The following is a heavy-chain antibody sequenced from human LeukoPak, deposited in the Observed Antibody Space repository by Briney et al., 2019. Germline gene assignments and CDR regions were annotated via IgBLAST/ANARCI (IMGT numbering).Heavy chain of an antibody. CDR2: INPNSGGT. Sequence: ASVKVSCKASGYTFTGYYMHWVRQAPGQGLEWMGWINPNSGGTNYAQKFQGRVTMTRDTSISTAYMELSRLRSEDTAVYYCARDPVSSSWYSYYYYGMDVWGQGTTVTVSS. V-gene: IGHV1-2*02. D-gene: IGHD6-13*01. CDR3: ARDPVSSSWYSYYYYGMDV. J-gene: IGHJ6*02. CDR1: GYTFTGYY.